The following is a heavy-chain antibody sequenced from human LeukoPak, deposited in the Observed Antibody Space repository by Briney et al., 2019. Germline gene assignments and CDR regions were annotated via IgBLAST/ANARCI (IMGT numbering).Heavy chain of an antibody. CDR1: GGSISSYY. D-gene: IGHD6-13*01. CDR3: ARGWQQLTYYYYYMDV. CDR2: IYYSGST. J-gene: IGHJ6*03. V-gene: IGHV4-59*01. Sequence: SETLFLTCTVSGGSISSYYWSWIRQPPGKGLEWIGYIYYSGSTNYNPSLKSRVTISVDTSKNQFSLKLSSVTAADTAVYYCARGWQQLTYYYYYMDVWGKGTTVTVSS.